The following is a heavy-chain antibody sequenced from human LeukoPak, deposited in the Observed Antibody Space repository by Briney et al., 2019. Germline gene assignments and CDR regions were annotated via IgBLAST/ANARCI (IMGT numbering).Heavy chain of an antibody. CDR3: ARGIQLWLFDY. CDR1: GFTFSSYS. J-gene: IGHJ4*02. Sequence: GGSLRLSCAASGFTFSSYSMNWVRQASGKGLEWVSSISSSSSYIYYADSVKGRFTISRDNAKNSLYLQMNSLRAEDTAVYYCARGIQLWLFDYWGQGTLVTVSS. D-gene: IGHD5-18*01. V-gene: IGHV3-21*01. CDR2: ISSSSSYI.